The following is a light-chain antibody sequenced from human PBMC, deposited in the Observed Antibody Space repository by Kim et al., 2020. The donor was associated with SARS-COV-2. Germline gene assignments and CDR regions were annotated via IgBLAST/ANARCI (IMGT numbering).Light chain of an antibody. CDR3: SSYAGSNNYV. Sequence: GQSVTISCTGTSVDVGGYTYVSWYPQRPGKAPKLMIYEVSSRPSGVPDRFSGSKSGNTASLTVSGLQAEDEADYYCSSYAGSNNYVFGTGTKVTVL. J-gene: IGLJ1*01. CDR1: SVDVGGYTY. V-gene: IGLV2-8*01. CDR2: EVS.